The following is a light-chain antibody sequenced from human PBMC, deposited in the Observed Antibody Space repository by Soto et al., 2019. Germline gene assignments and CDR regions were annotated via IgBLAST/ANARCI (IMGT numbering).Light chain of an antibody. CDR3: SSYTSSGTQGV. Sequence: QSALTQPASVSGSDGQSITISCTGTSGDVGDYNFVSWYQQRPGKAHKLMIYEVSNRPSGVSNRFSGSKSGTTASLTISGLQGDDEADYYCSSYTSSGTQGVFGTGTQLTVL. CDR1: SGDVGDYNF. J-gene: IGLJ7*01. V-gene: IGLV2-14*01. CDR2: EVS.